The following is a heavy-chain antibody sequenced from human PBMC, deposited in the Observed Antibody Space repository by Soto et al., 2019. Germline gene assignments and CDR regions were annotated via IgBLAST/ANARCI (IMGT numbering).Heavy chain of an antibody. D-gene: IGHD3-3*01. CDR1: GYTFTSYG. CDR2: ISAYNGNT. Sequence: ASVKVSCKASGYTFTSYGISWVRQAPGQGLEWMGWISAYNGNTNYAQKLQGRVTMTTDTSTSTAYMELRSLRSDDTAVYYCARDYYYDFWRGYSHRGWFDPWGQGTLVTVSS. V-gene: IGHV1-18*01. J-gene: IGHJ5*02. CDR3: ARDYYYDFWRGYSHRGWFDP.